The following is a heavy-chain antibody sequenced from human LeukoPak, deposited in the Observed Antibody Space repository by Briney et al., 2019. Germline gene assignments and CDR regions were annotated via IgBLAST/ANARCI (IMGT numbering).Heavy chain of an antibody. CDR1: GGSISNGDYY. CDR3: ARGGYYGSGNDFRFDP. Sequence: SETLSLTCTVSGGSISNGDYYWGWIRQPPGKGLEWIGSIYYSGSTYYNPSLKSRVTISVDTSKNQFSLKLSSVTAADTAVYYCARGGYYGSGNDFRFDPWGQGTLVTVSS. J-gene: IGHJ5*02. CDR2: IYYSGST. D-gene: IGHD3-10*01. V-gene: IGHV4-39*07.